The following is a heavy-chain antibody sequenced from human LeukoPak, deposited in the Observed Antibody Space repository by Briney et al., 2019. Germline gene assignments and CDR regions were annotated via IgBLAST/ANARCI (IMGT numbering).Heavy chain of an antibody. V-gene: IGHV3-23*01. CDR1: GFTFSSYA. CDR3: AKNGLRFLEWLSSFDY. CDR2: ISGSGGST. D-gene: IGHD3-3*01. J-gene: IGHJ4*02. Sequence: GGSPRLSCAASGFTFSSYAMSWVRQAPGKGLEWASAISGSGGSTYYADSVKGRFTISRDNSKNTLYLQMNSLRAEDTAVYYCAKNGLRFLEWLSSFDYWGQGTLVTVSS.